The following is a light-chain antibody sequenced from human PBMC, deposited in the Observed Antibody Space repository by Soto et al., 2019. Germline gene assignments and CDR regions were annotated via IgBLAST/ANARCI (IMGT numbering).Light chain of an antibody. CDR3: QQYHIYPLT. J-gene: IGKJ4*01. V-gene: IGKV1-5*01. Sequence: DIQMTQSPSTLPASVGDRVTITCRASQSIITWLAWFQQAPGKAPKILISDASSLKSGVPSRFSGSGSGTEFTLTISSLQPDGFATYYCQQYHIYPLTFGGGTKVDIK. CDR1: QSIITW. CDR2: DAS.